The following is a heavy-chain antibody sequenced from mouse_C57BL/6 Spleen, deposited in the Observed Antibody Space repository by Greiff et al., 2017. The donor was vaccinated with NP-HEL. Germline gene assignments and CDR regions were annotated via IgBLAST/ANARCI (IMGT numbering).Heavy chain of an antibody. CDR3: VIYYGNN. Sequence: EVQLQQSGPELVKPGASVKISCKASGYTFTDYYMNWVKQSHGKSLEWIGDINPNNGGTSYNQKFKGKATLTVDKSSSTAYMELRSLTSEDSAVYYCVIYYGNNWGQGTTLTVSS. J-gene: IGHJ2*01. CDR1: GYTFTDYY. CDR2: INPNNGGT. D-gene: IGHD2-1*01. V-gene: IGHV1-26*01.